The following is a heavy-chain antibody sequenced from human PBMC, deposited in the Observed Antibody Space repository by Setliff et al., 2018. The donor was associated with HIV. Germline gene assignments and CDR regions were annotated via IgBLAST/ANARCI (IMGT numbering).Heavy chain of an antibody. Sequence: PGGSLRLSCATSGFTLSDHWISWVRQAPGKGLEWVSRINGDGTDTIYADSVKGRFSMSRDNAKNTLYLQMNSLRAEDTAVYYCTRAAGWNSVRTTHIDNWGQGTQVTVSS. V-gene: IGHV3-74*01. CDR3: TRAAGWNSVRTTHIDN. J-gene: IGHJ4*02. CDR2: INGDGTDT. CDR1: GFTLSDHW. D-gene: IGHD1-1*01.